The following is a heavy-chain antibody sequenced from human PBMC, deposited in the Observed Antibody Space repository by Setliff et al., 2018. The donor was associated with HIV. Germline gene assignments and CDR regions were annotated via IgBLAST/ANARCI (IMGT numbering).Heavy chain of an antibody. V-gene: IGHV1-46*01. J-gene: IGHJ4*02. CDR1: GYTFTSYY. D-gene: IGHD4-17*01. CDR2: IDPNGGNT. CDR3: ARSTTAD. Sequence: GASVKVSCKASGYTFTSYYVHWVRQAPGHGLEWMGIIDPNGGNTNFAQKFQGRVTMTRDTSISTAYMELSRLRSDDTAVYYCARSTTADWGQGTMVTVSS.